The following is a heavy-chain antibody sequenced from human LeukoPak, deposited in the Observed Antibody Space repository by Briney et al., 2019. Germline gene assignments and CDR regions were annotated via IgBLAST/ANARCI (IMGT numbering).Heavy chain of an antibody. V-gene: IGHV4-4*02. CDR2: IYHSGST. CDR1: GASISSNNW. CDR3: AITRGIAAP. Sequence: SETLSLTCAVSGASISSNNWWWSWVRQPPGKGLEWIGEIYHSGSTNYNPSLKSRVTMSVDTSKNQFSLKLSSVTAADTAVYYCAITRGIAAPWGQGTLVTVSS. J-gene: IGHJ4*02. D-gene: IGHD6-13*01.